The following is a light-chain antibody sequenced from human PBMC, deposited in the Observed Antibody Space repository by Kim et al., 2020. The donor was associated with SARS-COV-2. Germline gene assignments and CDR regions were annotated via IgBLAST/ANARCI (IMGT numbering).Light chain of an antibody. CDR2: QDT. CDR1: RLVDEY. Sequence: SYELTQPPSVSVSPGQTANITCSGDRLVDEYAYWYQQKAGQSPVLVIHQDTKRPSGIPERFSGSNSGNTATLTISGTQALDEADYYCQAWDSSTASYVFGTGTKVTVL. V-gene: IGLV3-1*01. J-gene: IGLJ1*01. CDR3: QAWDSSTASYV.